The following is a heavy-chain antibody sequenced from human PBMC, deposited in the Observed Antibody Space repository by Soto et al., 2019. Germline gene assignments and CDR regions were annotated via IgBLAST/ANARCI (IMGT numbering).Heavy chain of an antibody. D-gene: IGHD1-7*01. J-gene: IGHJ4*02. CDR2: IYYSGST. CDR3: ARGIGGTTGD. V-gene: IGHV4-61*01. Sequence: SETLSLTCTVSGGSVSSGSYYWSWIRQPPGKGLEWIGYIYYSGSTNYNPSLKSRVTISVDTSKNQFSLKLSSVTAADTAVYYCARGIGGTTGDWGQGTLVTVSS. CDR1: GGSVSSGSYY.